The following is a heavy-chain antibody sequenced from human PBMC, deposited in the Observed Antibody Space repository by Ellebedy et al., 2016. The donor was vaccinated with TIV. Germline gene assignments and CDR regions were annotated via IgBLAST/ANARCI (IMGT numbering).Heavy chain of an antibody. J-gene: IGHJ5*02. CDR1: GFSFRSYW. CDR2: IYQDGSML. V-gene: IGHV3-7*01. D-gene: IGHD4-17*01. Sequence: GESLKISCAASGFSFRSYWMTWVRQAPGKGLEWVANIYQDGSMLYYVDSVKGRFTISRDNAKNSLYLQLNSLRVEDTAVYYCARRGSYGDYAVQVNNWFDRWGQGTLVTV. CDR3: ARRGSYGDYAVQVNNWFDR.